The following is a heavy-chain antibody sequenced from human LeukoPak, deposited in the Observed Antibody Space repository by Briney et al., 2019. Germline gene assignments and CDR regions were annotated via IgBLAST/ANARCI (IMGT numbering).Heavy chain of an antibody. Sequence: GGSLRLSCAASGFTFSSYAMHWVRQAPGKGLEWVAVISYDGSNKYYADSVKGRFTISRDNSKNTLYLQMNSLRAEDTAVYYCARDNYCSSTSCYKGYYYYYGMDVWGQGTTVTVSS. D-gene: IGHD2-2*02. CDR2: ISYDGSNK. V-gene: IGHV3-30-3*01. CDR3: ARDNYCSSTSCYKGYYYYYGMDV. CDR1: GFTFSSYA. J-gene: IGHJ6*02.